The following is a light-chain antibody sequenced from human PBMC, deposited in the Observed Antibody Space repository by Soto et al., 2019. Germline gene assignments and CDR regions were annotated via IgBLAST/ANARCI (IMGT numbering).Light chain of an antibody. V-gene: IGKV3-11*01. CDR2: DAS. Sequence: EIVLTQSPATLSLSPGERATLSCRASQSVASYLAWYQHKPGQAPRLLIYDASKRATDIPARFSGSGSGTDFTLTISSLEPEDFAVYYCQQRGNWPLTFGGGTTVEIK. CDR1: QSVASY. CDR3: QQRGNWPLT. J-gene: IGKJ4*01.